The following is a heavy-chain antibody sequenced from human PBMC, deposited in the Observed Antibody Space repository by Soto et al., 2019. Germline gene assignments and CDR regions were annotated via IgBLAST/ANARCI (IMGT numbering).Heavy chain of an antibody. V-gene: IGHV1-18*01. CDR2: ISAYNGNT. J-gene: IGHJ5*02. CDR3: AREDSSSRWTLNNWFDP. Sequence: QVQLVQSGAEVKKPGASVKVSCKASGYTFTSYGISWVRQAPGQGLEWMGWISAYNGNTNYAQKLQGRVTMTTDTSSSTAYMELRSLRSDDTAVYYCAREDSSSRWTLNNWFDPWGQGTLVTVSS. D-gene: IGHD6-13*01. CDR1: GYTFTSYG.